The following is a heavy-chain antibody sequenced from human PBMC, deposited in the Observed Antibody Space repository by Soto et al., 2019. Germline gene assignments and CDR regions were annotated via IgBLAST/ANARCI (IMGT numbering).Heavy chain of an antibody. CDR2: ISSSGSTI. Sequence: EVQLVESGGGLVQPGGSLRLSCAASGFTFSSYEMNWVRQAPGKGLEWVSYISSSGSTIYYADSVKGRFTISRDNAKNSLYLQMNSLRAEDTAVYYCAREGVDIVATITFYYGMDVWGQGTTVTVSS. CDR3: AREGVDIVATITFYYGMDV. D-gene: IGHD5-12*01. J-gene: IGHJ6*02. CDR1: GFTFSSYE. V-gene: IGHV3-48*03.